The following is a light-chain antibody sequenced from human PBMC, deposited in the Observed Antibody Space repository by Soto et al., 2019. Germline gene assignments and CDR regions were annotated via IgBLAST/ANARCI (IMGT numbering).Light chain of an antibody. CDR2: KAS. CDR3: QQYNSYRSIT. Sequence: TCRASQSISSWLAWYQQKPGKAPKLLIYKASSLESGVPSRFSGSGSGTEFTLTISSLQPDDFATYYCQQYNSYRSITFGQGTRLEIK. J-gene: IGKJ5*01. V-gene: IGKV1-5*03. CDR1: QSISSW.